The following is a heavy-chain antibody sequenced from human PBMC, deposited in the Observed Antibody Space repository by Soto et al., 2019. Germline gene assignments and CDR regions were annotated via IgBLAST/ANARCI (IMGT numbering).Heavy chain of an antibody. Sequence: SETLSLTCTVSGGSISSYYWSWIRQPPGKGLEWIGYIYYSGSTNYNPSLKSRVTISVDTSKNQFSLKLSSVTAADTAVYYCARGVVVITAEVYYFDYWGQGALVTVSS. CDR2: IYYSGST. J-gene: IGHJ4*02. CDR1: GGSISSYY. D-gene: IGHD3-22*01. CDR3: ARGVVVITAEVYYFDY. V-gene: IGHV4-59*01.